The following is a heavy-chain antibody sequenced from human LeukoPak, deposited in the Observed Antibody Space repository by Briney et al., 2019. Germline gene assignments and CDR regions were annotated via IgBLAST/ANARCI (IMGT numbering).Heavy chain of an antibody. D-gene: IGHD3-9*01. CDR2: ISSGSRII. Sequence: AGGSLRLSCAASGFTFSTYNMNWVRQAPGKGLEWVSFISSGSRIIYYADSVKGRFTVSRDNAKNSLYLQMNSLRDEDTAVYYCARGSTGSSEWGQGTLVTVSS. CDR3: ARGSTGSSE. CDR1: GFTFSTYN. V-gene: IGHV3-48*02. J-gene: IGHJ4*02.